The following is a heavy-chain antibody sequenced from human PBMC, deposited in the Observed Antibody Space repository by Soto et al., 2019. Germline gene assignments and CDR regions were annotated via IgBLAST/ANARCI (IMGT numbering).Heavy chain of an antibody. D-gene: IGHD3-16*01. CDR2: IYYSGST. CDR3: ARGGGSYYYYGMDV. J-gene: IGHJ6*02. V-gene: IGHV4-59*01. Sequence: SETLSLTCTVSGGSISSYYWSWIRQPPGKGLEWIGYIYYSGSTNYNPSLKSRVTISVDTSKNQSSLKLSSVTAADTAVYYCARGGGSYYYYGMDVWGQGTTVTVSS. CDR1: GGSISSYY.